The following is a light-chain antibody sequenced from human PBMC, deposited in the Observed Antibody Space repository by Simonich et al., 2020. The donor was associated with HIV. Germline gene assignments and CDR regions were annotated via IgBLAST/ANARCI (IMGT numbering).Light chain of an antibody. V-gene: IGLV1-40*01. CDR2: GNG. Sequence: QSVLTQPPSVSGAPGQRVTMSCTGSSSNIGAGYDVHWYQQFPGTAPKLLIYGNGNRPAGGPDRFTGSKSGTPASLAITGLQAEDEADYYCQSYDSSLSGSVFGGGTKLTVL. J-gene: IGLJ3*02. CDR1: SSNIGAGYD. CDR3: QSYDSSLSGSV.